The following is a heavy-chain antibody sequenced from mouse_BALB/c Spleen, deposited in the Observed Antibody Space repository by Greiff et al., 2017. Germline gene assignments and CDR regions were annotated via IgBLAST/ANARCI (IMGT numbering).Heavy chain of an antibody. D-gene: IGHD1-1*01. CDR2: INPYNGGT. CDR3: ARITTVVTYAKDY. J-gene: IGHJ4*01. Sequence: VQLQQSGPELVKPGASMKISCKASGYSFTGYTMNWVKQSHGKNLEWIGLINPYNGGTSYNQKFKGKATLTVDKSSSTAYMELLSLTSEDSAVYYRARITTVVTYAKDYWGQGTSGTGPS. CDR1: GYSFTGYT. V-gene: IGHV1-18*01.